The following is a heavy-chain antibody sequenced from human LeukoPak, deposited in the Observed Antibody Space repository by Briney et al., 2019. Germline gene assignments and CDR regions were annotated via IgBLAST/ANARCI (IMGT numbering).Heavy chain of an antibody. J-gene: IGHJ4*02. CDR1: GYTFTSYA. Sequence: ASVKVSCKASGYTFTSYAMNWVRQAPGQGLEWMGWINTNTGNPTYAQGFTGRFVFSLDTSVSTAYLQISSLKAEDTAVYYCARXXXRXLEWSRIDWGQGTLVTVSS. V-gene: IGHV7-4-1*02. CDR2: INTNTGNP. D-gene: IGHD3-3*01. CDR3: ARXXXRXLEWSRID.